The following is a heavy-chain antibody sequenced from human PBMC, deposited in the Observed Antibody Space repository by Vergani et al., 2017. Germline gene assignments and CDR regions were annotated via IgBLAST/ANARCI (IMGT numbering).Heavy chain of an antibody. V-gene: IGHV1-2*02. Sequence: QVQLVQSGAEVKKPGASVKVFCKASGYTFTGYYMHWVRQAPGQGLEWMGWINPNSGGTNYAQKFQGRVTMTRDTSISTAYMELSRLRSDDTAVYYCARAYSSSWYTDYYYYGMDVWGQGTTVTVSS. CDR3: ARAYSSSWYTDYYYYGMDV. D-gene: IGHD6-13*01. CDR2: INPNSGGT. CDR1: GYTFTGYY. J-gene: IGHJ6*02.